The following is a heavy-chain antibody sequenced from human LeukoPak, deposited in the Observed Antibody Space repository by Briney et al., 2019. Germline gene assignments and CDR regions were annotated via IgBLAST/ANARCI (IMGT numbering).Heavy chain of an antibody. CDR1: GFNFNNYA. Sequence: GGSLRLSCAASGFNFNNYAMSWVRQAPGKGLEWVSHIVASSGATFYADSVKGRFTISRDNSKNTLYLQMNSLRAEDTAEYYCARSAVGTSCCTAVDYWCQGTLVTVSS. CDR3: ARSAVGTSCCTAVDY. CDR2: IVASSGAT. V-gene: IGHV3-23*01. J-gene: IGHJ4*02. D-gene: IGHD1-26*01.